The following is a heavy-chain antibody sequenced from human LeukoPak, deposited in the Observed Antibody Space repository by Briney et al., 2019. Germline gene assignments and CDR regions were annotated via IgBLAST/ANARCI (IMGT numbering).Heavy chain of an antibody. Sequence: GGSLRLSCAASGFTVSSNYMSWVRQAPGKGLEWVSDIDSGGSTYYADSVKGRFTISRDNSKNTLYLQMNSLRAEDTAVYYCARDYGGSGSYYRFDYWGQGTLVTVFS. CDR3: ARDYGGSGSYYRFDY. J-gene: IGHJ4*02. D-gene: IGHD3-10*01. CDR1: GFTVSSNY. V-gene: IGHV3-66*01. CDR2: IDSGGST.